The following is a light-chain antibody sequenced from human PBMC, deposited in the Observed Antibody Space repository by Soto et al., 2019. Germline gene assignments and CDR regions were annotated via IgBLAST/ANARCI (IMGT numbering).Light chain of an antibody. Sequence: VLNQSAVTLSVSTGERATLSCRASQSVSRDLAWYQQKPGQAPRLLIYGASTRAPSIPARFSGSGSGTDFTLTISSLQSEDFGVHYCRPFGTWLTWRSGQG. CDR1: QSVSRD. CDR3: RPFGTWLTWR. CDR2: GAS. J-gene: IGKJ1*01. V-gene: IGKV3-15*01.